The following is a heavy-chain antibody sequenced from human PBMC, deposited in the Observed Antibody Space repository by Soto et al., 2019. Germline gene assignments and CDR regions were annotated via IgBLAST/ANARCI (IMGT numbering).Heavy chain of an antibody. CDR3: ARDFFPPAYYFDF. Sequence: QVQLVQSGPEVKKPGASVKVSCKASGYTFTNHGISWVRQAPGQGLEWVGWISGYNANTKYAQKFQGRVTMSTDTSQNTAYMELRGLRSEDTARDYCARDFFPPAYYFDFWGQGTLGNLSS. CDR2: ISGYNANT. V-gene: IGHV1-18*04. J-gene: IGHJ4*02. CDR1: GYTFTNHG.